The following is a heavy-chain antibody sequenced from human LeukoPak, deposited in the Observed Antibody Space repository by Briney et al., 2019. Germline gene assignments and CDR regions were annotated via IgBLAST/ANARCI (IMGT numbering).Heavy chain of an antibody. CDR1: RGSFSGYY. CDR2: INHSGST. V-gene: IGHV4-34*01. J-gene: IGHJ3*02. Sequence: SETLSLTCAVYRGSFSGYYWSWIRQPPGKGLEWIGEINHSGSTNYNPSLKSRVTISVDTSKNQFSLKLSSVTAADTAVYYCARGKWELLGGAFDIWGQGTMVTVSS. D-gene: IGHD1-26*01. CDR3: ARGKWELLGGAFDI.